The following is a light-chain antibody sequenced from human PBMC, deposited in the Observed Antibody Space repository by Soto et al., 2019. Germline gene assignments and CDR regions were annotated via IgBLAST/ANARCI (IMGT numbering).Light chain of an antibody. CDR3: QQYYTSQLT. J-gene: IGKJ4*01. CDR2: WAS. V-gene: IGKV4-1*01. Sequence: DIVMTQSPDSLAVSLGERATINCKCSRSVLYSSNNRNYLAWYQHKPGQPPKLLIDWASTRESGVPDRFSGSGTGTEFTPTISSLQAEDVAVYYCQQYYTSQLTFGGGTKVDVK. CDR1: RSVLYSSNNRNY.